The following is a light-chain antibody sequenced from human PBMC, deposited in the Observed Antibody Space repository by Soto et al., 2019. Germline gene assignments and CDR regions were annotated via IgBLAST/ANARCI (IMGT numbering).Light chain of an antibody. CDR1: QGISVY. J-gene: IGKJ4*01. CDR3: QKYNSAPLT. V-gene: IGKV1-27*01. CDR2: AAS. Sequence: DIQMTQSPSSLSASLGDRVTITCRASQGISVYLAWFQQKLGKVPKLLIYAASTLQSGVPSRFSGSGSGTDFTLTISSLQPEDVATYYCQKYNSAPLTFGGGTKVEIK.